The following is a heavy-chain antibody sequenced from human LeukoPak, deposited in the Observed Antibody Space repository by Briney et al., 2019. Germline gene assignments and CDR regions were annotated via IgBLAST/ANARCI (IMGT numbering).Heavy chain of an antibody. V-gene: IGHV5-10-1*01. J-gene: IGHJ4*02. CDR3: ARGRGWVAY. Sequence: GESLKISCKGSGYTFTNNWITWVRQMPGRGLERMGRIDPVDSHTDYNPSFQGHVTISVDKAINTVYLQWGSLEASDSAMYYCARGRGWVAYWCQGAMVTDSS. D-gene: IGHD6-19*01. CDR1: GYTFTNNW. CDR2: IDPVDSHT.